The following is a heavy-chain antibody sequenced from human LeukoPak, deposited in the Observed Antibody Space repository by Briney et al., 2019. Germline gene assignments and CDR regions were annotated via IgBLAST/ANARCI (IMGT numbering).Heavy chain of an antibody. CDR1: GVSISSYY. V-gene: IGHV4-59*01. CDR2: IYYSGTT. CDR3: AREDYCSGGSCYSGYFQH. J-gene: IGHJ1*01. Sequence: SETLSLICTVSGVSISSYYWSWIRQPPGKGLEWIGYIYYSGTTNYNPSLKSRVTISVDTSKNQFSLKLSSVTAADTAVYYCAREDYCSGGSCYSGYFQHWGQGTLVTVSS. D-gene: IGHD2-15*01.